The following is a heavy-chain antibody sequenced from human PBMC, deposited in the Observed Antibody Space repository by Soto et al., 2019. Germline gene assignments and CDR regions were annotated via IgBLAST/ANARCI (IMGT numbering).Heavy chain of an antibody. J-gene: IGHJ4*02. CDR1: GFTFSSYS. Sequence: PVGSLRLSCAASGFTFSSYSMNWVRQAPGKGLEWVSYISSSSSTIYYADSVKGRFTISRDNAKNSLYLHMNSLRVEDTALYYCVKGLNIDYNSAWFYFDYWGQGTVVTVLL. CDR2: ISSSSSTI. D-gene: IGHD6-19*01. CDR3: VKGLNIDYNSAWFYFDY. V-gene: IGHV3-48*04.